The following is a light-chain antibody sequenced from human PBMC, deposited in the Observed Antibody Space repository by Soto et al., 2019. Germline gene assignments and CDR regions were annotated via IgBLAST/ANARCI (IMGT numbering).Light chain of an antibody. CDR2: GAT. CDR1: QSVTSSY. J-gene: IGKJ1*01. Sequence: EIVLTQSPGTMSLSPGERATLSCRASQSVTSSYLAWYQQKPGQAPRLLIYGATSRATGIPERFSGSGSGTDFTLTISRLEPEDFAVYYCQQYGNSPQTFGQGTKVEIK. V-gene: IGKV3-20*01. CDR3: QQYGNSPQT.